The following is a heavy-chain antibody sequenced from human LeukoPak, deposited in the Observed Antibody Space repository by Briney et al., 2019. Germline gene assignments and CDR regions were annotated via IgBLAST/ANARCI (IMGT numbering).Heavy chain of an antibody. J-gene: IGHJ4*02. CDR1: GGSISSGDYY. CDR3: ARITYYYGSGSRALDY. V-gene: IGHV4-30-4*01. Sequence: KTSQTLSLTCTVSGGSISSGDYYWSRIRQPPGKGLEWIGYIYYSGSTYYNPSLKSRVTISVDTSKNQFSLKLSSVTAADTAVYYCARITYYYGSGSRALDYWGQGTLVTVSS. D-gene: IGHD3-10*01. CDR2: IYYSGST.